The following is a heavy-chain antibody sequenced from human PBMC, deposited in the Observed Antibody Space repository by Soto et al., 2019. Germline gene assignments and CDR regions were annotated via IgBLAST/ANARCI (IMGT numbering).Heavy chain of an antibody. V-gene: IGHV1-24*01. CDR1: GYIVTKLS. D-gene: IGHD2-2*01. CDR2: FDPEDGET. J-gene: IGHJ6*02. CDR3: ATSSPANYYYGVDV. Sequence: ASVKVSCKVSGYIVTKLSMHWVRQAPGKGLEWMGGFDPEDGETVYAQKFQGRVTMTEDRSTDTAYLELSSLRSEDTAVYYCATSSPANYYYGVDVWGQGTAVTVS.